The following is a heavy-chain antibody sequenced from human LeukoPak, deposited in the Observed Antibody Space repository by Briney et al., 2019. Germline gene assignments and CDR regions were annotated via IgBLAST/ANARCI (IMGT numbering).Heavy chain of an antibody. D-gene: IGHD6-19*01. Sequence: SETLSLTCTVSGYSISSGYYWGWIRQPPGKGLEWIGSIYHSGSTYYNPSLKSRVTISVDTSKHQFSLKLSSVTAADTAVYYCARDGVAVAGLLNWGQGTLVTVSS. CDR2: IYHSGST. CDR1: GYSISSGYY. CDR3: ARDGVAVAGLLN. J-gene: IGHJ4*02. V-gene: IGHV4-38-2*02.